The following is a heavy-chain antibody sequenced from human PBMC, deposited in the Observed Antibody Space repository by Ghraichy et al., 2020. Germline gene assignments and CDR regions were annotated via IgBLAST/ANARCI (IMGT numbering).Heavy chain of an antibody. D-gene: IGHD5-18*01. CDR2: ISSSSSYI. CDR1: GFTFSSYS. J-gene: IGHJ4*02. Sequence: GGSLRLSCAASGFTFSSYSMHWVRQAPGKGLEWVSSISSSSSYIYYADSVKGRFTISRDNAKNSLYLQMNSLRAEDTAVYYCAREDTAMGDFDYWGQGTLVTVSS. V-gene: IGHV3-21*01. CDR3: AREDTAMGDFDY.